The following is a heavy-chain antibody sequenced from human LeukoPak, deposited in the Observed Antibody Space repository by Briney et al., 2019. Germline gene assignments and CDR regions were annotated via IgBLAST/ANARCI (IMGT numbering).Heavy chain of an antibody. J-gene: IGHJ4*02. CDR1: GGSISTYY. CDR3: ARRRGTSGTVDY. D-gene: IGHD6-19*01. V-gene: IGHV4-59*08. CDR2: IYYSGST. Sequence: PSETLSLTRTVSGGSISTYYWSWIRQPPGKGLEWIGYIYYSGSTNYNPSLKSRVTISVDTSKNQFSLNLTSVTAADTAVYYCARRRGTSGTVDYWGQGTLVTVSS.